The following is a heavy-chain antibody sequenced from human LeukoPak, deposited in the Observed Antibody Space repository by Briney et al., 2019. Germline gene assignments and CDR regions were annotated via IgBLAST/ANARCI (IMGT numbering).Heavy chain of an antibody. CDR3: AKEGYSHTSNYFDN. CDR1: GFTFDDSA. Sequence: TGGSLRLSCAASGFTFDDSAMHWVRQAPGKGLEWVSLISGDGVSTFYADSVRGRFTISRDNSKNSLSLQMDSLTTEDTALYYCAKEGYSHTSNYFDNWGQGILVTVSS. J-gene: IGHJ4*02. D-gene: IGHD2-15*01. V-gene: IGHV3-43*02. CDR2: ISGDGVST.